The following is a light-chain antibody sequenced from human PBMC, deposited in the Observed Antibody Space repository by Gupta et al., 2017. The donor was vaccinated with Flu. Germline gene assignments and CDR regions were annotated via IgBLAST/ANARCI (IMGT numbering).Light chain of an antibody. CDR2: EVS. CDR1: SRDIGGYNY. J-gene: IGLJ2*01. Sequence: QSALTQPASVSGSPGQSIPIPCPGTSRDIGGYNYVSWYQQHPGKAPKLMIYEVSNRPSGVSNRFSASKSGNTASLTISGLQAEDEADYYCSSYTSTSMIFGGGTTLTVL. V-gene: IGLV2-14*01. CDR3: SSYTSTSMI.